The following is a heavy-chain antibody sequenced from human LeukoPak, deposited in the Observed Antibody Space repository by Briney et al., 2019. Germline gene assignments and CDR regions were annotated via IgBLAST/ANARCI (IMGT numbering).Heavy chain of an antibody. CDR3: ARGVGLGGWFDP. J-gene: IGHJ5*02. V-gene: IGHV3-21*01. CDR2: ISSSSRHI. CDR1: GFTFSSYS. D-gene: IGHD3-16*01. Sequence: PGGSLRLSRAASGFTFSSYSMNWVRQAPGKGLEWVSSISSSSRHIYYADSMKGRFTISRDNAKNSVYLQMNGLRAEDTAVYYCARGVGLGGWFDPWGQGTLVTVSS.